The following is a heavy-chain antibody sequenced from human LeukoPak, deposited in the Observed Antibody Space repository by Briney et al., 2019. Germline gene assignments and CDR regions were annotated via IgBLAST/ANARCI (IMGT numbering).Heavy chain of an antibody. CDR1: GGTFSSYA. J-gene: IGHJ5*02. V-gene: IGHV1-69*05. CDR2: IIPIFGTA. CDR3: ARNWPYGDYVDPWFDP. D-gene: IGHD4-17*01. Sequence: SVKVSCKASGGTFSSYAISWVRQAPGQGLEWMGGIIPIFGTANYAQKFQGRVTITTDESTSTAYMELSSLRSEDTAVYYCARNWPYGDYVDPWFDPWGQGTLVTVSS.